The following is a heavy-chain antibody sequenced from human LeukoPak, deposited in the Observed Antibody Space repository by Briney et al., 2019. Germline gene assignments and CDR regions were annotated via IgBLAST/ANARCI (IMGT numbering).Heavy chain of an antibody. CDR2: ISSNGGST. J-gene: IGHJ6*02. V-gene: IGHV3-64*01. Sequence: GGSLRLSCAASGFTFSSYAMHWVRQAPGKGLEYVSAISSNGGSTYYANSVKGRCTISRDNSKNTLYLQMGSLRAEDMAVYYCARDVLRYFDALGGYGMDVWGQGTTVTVSS. CDR3: ARDVLRYFDALGGYGMDV. D-gene: IGHD3-9*01. CDR1: GFTFSSYA.